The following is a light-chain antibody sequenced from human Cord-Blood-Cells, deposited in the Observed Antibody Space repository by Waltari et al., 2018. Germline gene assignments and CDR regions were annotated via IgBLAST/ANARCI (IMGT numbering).Light chain of an antibody. CDR1: KSISSY. V-gene: IGKV1-39*01. CDR2: AAS. J-gene: IGKJ1*01. CDR3: QQSYSTLRT. Sequence: DIQMTQSPSYLSASVGDRVTITFRASKSISSYLNWYQQNPGKAPKLLIYAASSVQSGVPSRCSGSGSGTNFTLTISSLQPEDFATYYCQQSYSTLRTFGQGTKLKIK.